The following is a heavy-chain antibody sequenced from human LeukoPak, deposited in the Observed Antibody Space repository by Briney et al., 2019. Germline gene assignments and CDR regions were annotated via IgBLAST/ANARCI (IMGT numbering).Heavy chain of an antibody. CDR2: ISWNSVSV. CDR1: GFTFEDYG. D-gene: IGHD3-10*01. CDR3: VKPKSDYGSGSYSPSDY. Sequence: AGGSLRLSCAASGFTFEDYGMHWVRHGPGKTLEWVSHISWNSVSVGYADFVKGRFTISRDSAKNSLYLQMDSLTAEDTALYYCVKPKSDYGSGSYSPSDYWGQGTRVTVSS. J-gene: IGHJ4*02. V-gene: IGHV3-9*01.